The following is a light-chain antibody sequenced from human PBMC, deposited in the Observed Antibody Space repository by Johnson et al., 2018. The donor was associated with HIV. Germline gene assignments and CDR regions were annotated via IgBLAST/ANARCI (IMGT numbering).Light chain of an antibody. Sequence: QSVLTQPPSVSAAPGQKVSISCSGNTSNIGNIFVSWYQHLPGTAPKILIYDNNQRPLGIPARFSGSKSGTSATLDLTGLQTGDEADYYCATWDNSLPPFYVFGTATKVTV. J-gene: IGLJ1*01. CDR3: ATWDNSLPPFYV. V-gene: IGLV1-51*01. CDR1: TSNIGNIF. CDR2: DNN.